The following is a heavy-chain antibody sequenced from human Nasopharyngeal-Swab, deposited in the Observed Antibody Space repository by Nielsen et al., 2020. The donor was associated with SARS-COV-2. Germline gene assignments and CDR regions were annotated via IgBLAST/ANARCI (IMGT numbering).Heavy chain of an antibody. CDR1: AGSISSYY. V-gene: IGHV4-59*01. Sequence: SQTLSPTCPLSAGSISSYYWSWIRQPPGKGLEWIGYIYYSGSTNYNPSLKSRVTISVDTSKNQFSLKLSSVTAADTAVYYCAREGTGSSSWYGGYYYYGMDVWGQGTTVTVSS. J-gene: IGHJ6*02. D-gene: IGHD6-13*01. CDR3: AREGTGSSSWYGGYYYYGMDV. CDR2: IYYSGST.